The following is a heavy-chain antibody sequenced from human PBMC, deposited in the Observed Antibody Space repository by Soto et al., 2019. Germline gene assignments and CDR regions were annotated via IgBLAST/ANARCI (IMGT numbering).Heavy chain of an antibody. V-gene: IGHV4-4*07. CDR3: ARDSMRFWFDP. CDR1: GASISSYN. Sequence: ETLSLTCSVSGASISSYNWNWVRQSAGKGPEWVGRLNIAGTINYNPSLKSRITMSMDTSKNQISLHLRSVTAADTAVYYCARDSMRFWFDPWGQGTLVTVSS. J-gene: IGHJ5*02. CDR2: LNIAGTI. D-gene: IGHD3-16*01.